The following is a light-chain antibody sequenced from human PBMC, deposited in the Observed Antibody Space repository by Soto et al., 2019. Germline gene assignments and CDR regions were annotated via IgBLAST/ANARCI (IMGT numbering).Light chain of an antibody. V-gene: IGKV3-15*01. CDR1: QSVGNN. J-gene: IGKJ5*01. Sequence: EIVFAQSSGTPSLSPGERVTLSCRASQSVGNNLAWHQQKPGQAPRLLIYGASTRATGFPAGFSGSGSGTEFTLTISSLQSEDFAVYYCQQYNGWPITFGQGTRLEIK. CDR3: QQYNGWPIT. CDR2: GAS.